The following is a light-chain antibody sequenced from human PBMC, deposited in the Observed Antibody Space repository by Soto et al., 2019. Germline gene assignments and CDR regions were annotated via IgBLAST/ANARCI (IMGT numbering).Light chain of an antibody. CDR3: QQYNSYS. J-gene: IGKJ1*01. Sequence: DIQLTQSPSSLSASVGARVTITCRASQSISSYLNWYQHKPGKAPNRLIYAATTLQSGVPSRFSGRGSGTEFTLTISSLQPDDFATYYCQQYNSYSFGQGTKVDIK. CDR2: AAT. CDR1: QSISSY. V-gene: IGKV1-9*01.